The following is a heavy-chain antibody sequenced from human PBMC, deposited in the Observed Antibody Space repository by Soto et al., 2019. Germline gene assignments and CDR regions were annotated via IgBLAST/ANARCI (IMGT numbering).Heavy chain of an antibody. V-gene: IGHV1-69*04. Sequence: ASVKVSCKASGGTFSSYTISWVRQAPGQGLEWMGRIIPILGIANYAQKFQGRVTITADKSTSTAYMELSSLRSEDTAVYYCAREIAAAGSYWFDPWGQGTLVTVSS. CDR3: AREIAAAGSYWFDP. D-gene: IGHD6-13*01. J-gene: IGHJ5*02. CDR2: IIPILGIA. CDR1: GGTFSSYT.